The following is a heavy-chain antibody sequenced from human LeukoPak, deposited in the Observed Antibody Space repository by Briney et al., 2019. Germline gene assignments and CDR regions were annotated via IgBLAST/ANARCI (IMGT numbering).Heavy chain of an antibody. Sequence: PSETLSLTCTVSGGSISSSSYYWGWIRQPPGKGLEWIGSIYYSGSTYYNPSLKSRVTISVDTSKNQFSLKLSSVTAADTTGYYCASQLGYCSSTSCYADKVDYWGRGTLVTVSS. CDR2: IYYSGST. J-gene: IGHJ4*02. CDR1: GGSISSSSYY. CDR3: ASQLGYCSSTSCYADKVDY. D-gene: IGHD2-2*01. V-gene: IGHV4-39*01.